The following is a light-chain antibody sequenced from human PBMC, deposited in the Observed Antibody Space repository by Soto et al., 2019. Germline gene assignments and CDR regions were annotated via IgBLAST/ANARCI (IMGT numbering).Light chain of an antibody. J-gene: IGLJ3*02. CDR2: NNN. CDR1: SSNIGSNT. V-gene: IGLV1-44*01. CDR3: AAWDDSLNGFWV. Sequence: QAVVTQPPSASGTPGQRVTISCSGSSSNIGSNTVNWYQQLPGTAPKLLIYNNNQRPSGVPDRFSGSKSGTSASLAISGLQSDDEADYYCAAWDDSLNGFWVFGGGTKLTVL.